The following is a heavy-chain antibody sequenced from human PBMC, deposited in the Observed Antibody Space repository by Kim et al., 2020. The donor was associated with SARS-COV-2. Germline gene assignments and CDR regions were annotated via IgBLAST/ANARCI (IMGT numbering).Heavy chain of an antibody. J-gene: IGHJ1*01. V-gene: IGHV4-34*01. D-gene: IGHD2-2*01. CDR2: INHSGST. CDR1: GGSFSGYY. CDR3: ARARGYCSSTSCYSEYFQH. Sequence: SETLSLTCAVYGGSFSGYYWSWIRQPPGKGLEWIGEINHSGSTNYNPSLKSRVTISVDTSKNQFSLKLSSVTAADTAVYYCARARGYCSSTSCYSEYFQHWGQGTLVTVSS.